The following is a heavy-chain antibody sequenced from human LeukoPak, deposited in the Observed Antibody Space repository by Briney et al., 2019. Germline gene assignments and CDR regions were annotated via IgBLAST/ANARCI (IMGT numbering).Heavy chain of an antibody. Sequence: GGSLRLSCAASGFTFDDYGMSWVRQAPGKGLEWASGINRNGGSTGYADSVKGRFTISRDNAKNSLYLQMNSLRAEDTALYYCARDGLGYCSSTSCYETDYWGQGTLVTVSS. D-gene: IGHD2-2*01. CDR2: INRNGGST. CDR3: ARDGLGYCSSTSCYETDY. J-gene: IGHJ4*02. V-gene: IGHV3-20*04. CDR1: GFTFDDYG.